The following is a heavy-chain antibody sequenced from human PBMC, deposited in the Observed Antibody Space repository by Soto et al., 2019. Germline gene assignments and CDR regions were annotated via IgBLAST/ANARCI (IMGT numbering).Heavy chain of an antibody. CDR2: IPQDGVDG. V-gene: IGHV3-7*03. CDR3: ARDHLILPAHDFFYGSDV. CDR1: GFTFSMYS. Sequence: ALRLSCEVSGFTFSMYSMSWVRQSPGKGLEWVAKIPQDGVDGHYADSVKGRFTISRDNGKNSLYLQLNNLRAEDTAVYYCARDHLILPAHDFFYGSDVWGRGATVTVSS. J-gene: IGHJ6*02. D-gene: IGHD2-21*02.